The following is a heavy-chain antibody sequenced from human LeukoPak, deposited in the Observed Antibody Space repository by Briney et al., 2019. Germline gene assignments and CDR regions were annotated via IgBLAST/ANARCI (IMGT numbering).Heavy chain of an antibody. CDR2: ISAYNGNT. CDR3: ARVLCSGGSCYLPNDY. D-gene: IGHD2-15*01. Sequence: GASVKVSCKASGYTFTSYGISWVRQAPGQGLEWMGWISAYNGNTNYAQKLQGRVTMTRDTSTSTVYMELSSLRSEDAAVYYCARVLCSGGSCYLPNDYWGQGTLVTVSS. V-gene: IGHV1-18*04. J-gene: IGHJ4*02. CDR1: GYTFTSYG.